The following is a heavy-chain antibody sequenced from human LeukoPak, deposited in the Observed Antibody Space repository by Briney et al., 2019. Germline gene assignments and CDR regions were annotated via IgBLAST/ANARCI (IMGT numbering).Heavy chain of an antibody. V-gene: IGHV3-53*03. J-gene: IGHJ3*02. CDR3: ARGVGGSRAFDI. D-gene: IGHD2-15*01. Sequence: PTGGSLRLSCAASGFTVNSNYMNWVRQAPGKGLEWVSVIYSGGNIYYAESVKGRVTISRDNAKNTLYLQMSSLRAEDTTVYYCARGVGGSRAFDIWGQGTMVTVSS. CDR2: IYSGGNI. CDR1: GFTVNSNY.